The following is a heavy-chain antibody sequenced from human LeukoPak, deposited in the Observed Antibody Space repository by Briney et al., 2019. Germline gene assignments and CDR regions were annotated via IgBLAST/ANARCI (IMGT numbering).Heavy chain of an antibody. CDR2: IYYSGST. CDR3: ARHPAATSIDY. D-gene: IGHD6-13*01. V-gene: IGHV4-59*05. Sequence: PSENLSLTCTVSGGSISSYYWSWIRQPPGKGLEWIGSIYYSGSTYYNPSLKSRVTISVDTSKNQFSLKLSSVTAADTAVYYCARHPAATSIDYWGQGTLVTVSS. CDR1: GGSISSYY. J-gene: IGHJ4*02.